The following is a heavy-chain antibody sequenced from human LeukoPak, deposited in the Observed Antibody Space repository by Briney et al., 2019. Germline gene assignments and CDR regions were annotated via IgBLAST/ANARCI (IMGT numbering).Heavy chain of an antibody. D-gene: IGHD3-22*01. CDR1: GFSFSVYS. J-gene: IGHJ3*01. CDR3: ARGHYYYDSSNYLGADAFDF. CDR2: IRSSSSHI. V-gene: IGHV3-48*01. Sequence: GGSLRLSCAASGFSFSVYSMNWVRQAPGKGLEWVLYIRSSSSHIYYADSVKGRFTISRDNVNNSLYLQMNSLRAEDTAVYYCARGHYYYDSSNYLGADAFDFWGQGTMVTVSS.